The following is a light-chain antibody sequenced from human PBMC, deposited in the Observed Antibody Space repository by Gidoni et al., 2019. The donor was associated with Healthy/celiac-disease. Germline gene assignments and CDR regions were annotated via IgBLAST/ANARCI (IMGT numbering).Light chain of an antibody. V-gene: IGKV3-15*01. CDR1: QRVSSN. CDR2: GAS. J-gene: IGKJ4*01. CDR3: QQYNNWPPT. Sequence: EIVMTQSPAALSVSPGERATLSCKASQRVSSNLAWYQQKPGQAPRLLISGASTRATGIPAKFSGSGSGTEFSLTISRLQSEDFAVYYCQQYNNWPPTFGEGTKVEIK.